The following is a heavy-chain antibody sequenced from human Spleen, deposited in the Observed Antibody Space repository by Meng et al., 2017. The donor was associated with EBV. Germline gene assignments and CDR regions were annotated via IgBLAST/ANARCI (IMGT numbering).Heavy chain of an antibody. CDR1: GYTFLQYG. V-gene: IGHV1-18*01. D-gene: IGHD6-6*01. CDR2: ISTYNGNT. J-gene: IGHJ4*02. Sequence: VQLVQCGAEVKQPGASVKVSCKASGYTFLQYGINWVRQAPGQGLEWMGWISTYNGNTDYAQKFQGRVTMTRDTSTSTAYMELRSLRSDDTAVYYCARTYTRTSHFDYWGQGTLVTVSS. CDR3: ARTYTRTSHFDY.